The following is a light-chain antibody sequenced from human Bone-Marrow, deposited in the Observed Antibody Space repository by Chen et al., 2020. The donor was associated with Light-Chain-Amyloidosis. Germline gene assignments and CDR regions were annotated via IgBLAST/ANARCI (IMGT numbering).Light chain of an antibody. CDR2: RND. Sequence: QSVLTQPPSASGTPVQRGTFSCSGRSSNIVSTYLYWYQQFPGTAPKLLIYRNDQRPSGIPDRFPGSKSGTSASLTISGLRSDDEADYYWATPVDFITTNRVFGGGTKLTVL. CDR1: SSNIVSTY. CDR3: ATPVDFITTNRV. V-gene: IGLV1-47*01. J-gene: IGLJ3*02.